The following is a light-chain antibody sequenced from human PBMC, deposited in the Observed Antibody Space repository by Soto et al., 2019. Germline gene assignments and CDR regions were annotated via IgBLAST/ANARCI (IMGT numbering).Light chain of an antibody. J-gene: IGLJ1*01. CDR1: SSDVGGYNY. V-gene: IGLV2-14*01. Sequence: LTQPASVSGSPGQSITISCTGTSSDVGGYNYVSWYQQHPGKAPKLMIYDVSNRPSGVSNRFSGSKSGNTASLTISGLQAEDEADYYCSSYTSSTYYVFGTGTKVTVL. CDR3: SSYTSSTYYV. CDR2: DVS.